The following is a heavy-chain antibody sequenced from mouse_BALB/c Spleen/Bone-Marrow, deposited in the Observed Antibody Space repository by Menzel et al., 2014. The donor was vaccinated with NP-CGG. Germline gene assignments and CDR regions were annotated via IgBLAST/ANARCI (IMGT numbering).Heavy chain of an antibody. CDR3: ARGGANVDY. CDR2: IDPENGDT. Sequence: EVMLVESGAELVRSGASVKLSCTASGFNIKDYYMYWVKQRPEQGLEWIGWIDPENGDTEHAPKFQGKATMTADTSSNTAYLQLSSLTSEDSAVYYCARGGANVDYWGQGTTLTVSS. V-gene: IGHV14-4*02. CDR1: GFNIKDYY. J-gene: IGHJ2*01.